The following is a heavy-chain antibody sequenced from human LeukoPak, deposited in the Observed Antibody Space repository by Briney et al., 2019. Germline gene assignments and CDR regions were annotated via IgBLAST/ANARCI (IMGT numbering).Heavy chain of an antibody. V-gene: IGHV1-8*03. D-gene: IGHD2/OR15-2a*01. CDR1: GYTFTNYR. CDR2: MKSDNGDS. J-gene: IGHJ4*02. CDR3: ARTTSFTASGYGY. Sequence: GASVTVSCKASGYTFTNYRINWVRQATGQGLEWMGWMKSDNGDSGYAQKFQGRVTITRDRSISTSYMELRSLRADDTAVYFCARTTSFTASGYGYWGQGTLVTVS.